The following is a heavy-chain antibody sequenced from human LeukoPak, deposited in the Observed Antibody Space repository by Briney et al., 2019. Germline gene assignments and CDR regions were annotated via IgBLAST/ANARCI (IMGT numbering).Heavy chain of an antibody. V-gene: IGHV1-3*01. D-gene: IGHD3-9*01. J-gene: IGHJ4*02. CDR1: GYSFSTYA. CDR3: AREHDTLTGMSFDY. CDR2: INAGNGNT. Sequence: ASVKVSCKASGYSFSTYAIQWVRRAPGQGLEWMGWINAGNGNTKYSQKFQGRVTISRDTSASTVYMELSSLRSEDTAVYYCAREHDTLTGMSFDYWGQGTLVTVSS.